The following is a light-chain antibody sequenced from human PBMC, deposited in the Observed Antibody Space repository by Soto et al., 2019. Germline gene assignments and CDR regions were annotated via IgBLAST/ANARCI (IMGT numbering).Light chain of an antibody. CDR1: QDISNN. CDR3: HQDYNSPWT. J-gene: IGKJ1*01. Sequence: AIQMTQAPPSLSASVGDRVTITCRASQDISNNLGWYQQKPGKAPNLLIYAALSLLSGVPSRFGGSRSGTDFTLTISGLQPEDIGNYYCHQDYNSPWTFGRGTKVEIK. V-gene: IGKV1-6*01. CDR2: AAL.